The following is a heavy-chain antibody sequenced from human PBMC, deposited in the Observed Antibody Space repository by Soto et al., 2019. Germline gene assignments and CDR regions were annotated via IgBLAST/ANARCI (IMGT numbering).Heavy chain of an antibody. J-gene: IGHJ4*02. CDR2: IYYSGST. CDR3: ARTFDLGYFDY. CDR1: GGSISSSSYY. Sequence: PSETLSLTCTVSGGSISSSSYYWGWIRQPPGKGLEWIGSIYYSGSTYYNPSLKSRVTISVDTSKNQFSLKLSPVTAADTAVYYCARTFDLGYFDYWGQGTLVTVSS. V-gene: IGHV4-39*01. D-gene: IGHD3-10*01.